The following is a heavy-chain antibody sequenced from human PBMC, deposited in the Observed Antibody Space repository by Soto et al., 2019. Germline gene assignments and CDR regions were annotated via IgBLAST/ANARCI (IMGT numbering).Heavy chain of an antibody. J-gene: IGHJ4*02. V-gene: IGHV3-72*01. CDR2: TRNKANSYTT. D-gene: IGHD2-15*01. Sequence: PGGSLRLSCAASGFTFSDHYMDWVRQAPGKGLEWVGRTRNKANSYTTEYAASVKGRFTISRDDSKNTLYLQMTSLTPDDTGVYYCTTSNLGVDFWGPGTLVTVSS. CDR3: TTSNLGVDF. CDR1: GFTFSDHY.